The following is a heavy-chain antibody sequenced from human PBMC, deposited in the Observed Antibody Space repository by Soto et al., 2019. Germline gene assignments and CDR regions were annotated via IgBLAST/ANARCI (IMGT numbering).Heavy chain of an antibody. CDR2: IIPIFGTA. CDR1: GGTFSSYA. Sequence: QVQLVQSGAEVKKPGCSVKVSCKASGGTFSSYAISWVRQAPGQGLEWMGGIIPIFGTANYAQKFQGRVTITADESTSTAYMELSSLRSEDTAVYYCVRGTTVNYYYYYGMDVWGQGTTVTVSS. V-gene: IGHV1-69*01. J-gene: IGHJ6*02. D-gene: IGHD4-17*01. CDR3: VRGTTVNYYYYYGMDV.